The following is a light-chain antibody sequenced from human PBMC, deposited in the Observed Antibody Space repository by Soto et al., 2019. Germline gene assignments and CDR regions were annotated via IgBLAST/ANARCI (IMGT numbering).Light chain of an antibody. CDR3: CSFTYERINV. CDR1: HNDIGTYYY. J-gene: IGLJ1*01. CDR2: GVT. Sequence: QAVLTQPNSVTGSPGQSITISCTGNHNDIGTYYYVSWYQQHPGRAPRLLIYGVTTRPSGISDRFSASKSGLTAYLTIHGIQPEDEADYYCCSFTYERINVFAAGTKVTV. V-gene: IGLV2-14*03.